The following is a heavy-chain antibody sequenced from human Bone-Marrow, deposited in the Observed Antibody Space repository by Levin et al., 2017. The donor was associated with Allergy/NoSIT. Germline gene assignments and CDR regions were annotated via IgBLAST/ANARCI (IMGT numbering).Heavy chain of an antibody. J-gene: IGHJ4*02. CDR2: INSDGSST. CDR3: ARDLGYCSGGSCYEGVYFDY. CDR1: GFTFSSYW. Sequence: GGSLRLSCAASGFTFSSYWMHWVRQAPGKGLVWVSRINSDGSSTSYADSVKGRFTISRDNAKNTLYLQMNSLRAEDTAVYYCARDLGYCSGGSCYEGVYFDYWGQGTLVTVSS. V-gene: IGHV3-74*01. D-gene: IGHD2-15*01.